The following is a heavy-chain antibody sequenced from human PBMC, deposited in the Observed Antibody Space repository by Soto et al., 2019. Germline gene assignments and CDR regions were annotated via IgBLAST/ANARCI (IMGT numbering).Heavy chain of an antibody. Sequence: QVQLVESGGGVVQPGRSLRLSCAASGFTFSSYAMHWVRQAPGKGLEWVAVISYDGSNKYYADSVKGRFTISRDNSKNTLYLQMNSLRPEDTAVYYCARDPFSSSWYNWFDPWGQGTLVTVSS. D-gene: IGHD6-13*01. J-gene: IGHJ5*02. CDR3: ARDPFSSSWYNWFDP. CDR1: GFTFSSYA. CDR2: ISYDGSNK. V-gene: IGHV3-30-3*01.